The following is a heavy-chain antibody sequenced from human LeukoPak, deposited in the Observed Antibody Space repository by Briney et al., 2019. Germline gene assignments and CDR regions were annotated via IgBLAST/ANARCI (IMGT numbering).Heavy chain of an antibody. D-gene: IGHD7-27*01. V-gene: IGHV1-2*02. J-gene: IGHJ3*02. Sequence: ASVNVSCTASGYTFTDYHMHWMRQAPGQGLECMGWINPNSGGTNYAQKFQGRITMTRDTSISTAYMELSRLRSDDTAVYYCARELGWNAFDIWGQGTMVSVSS. CDR3: ARELGWNAFDI. CDR2: INPNSGGT. CDR1: GYTFTDYH.